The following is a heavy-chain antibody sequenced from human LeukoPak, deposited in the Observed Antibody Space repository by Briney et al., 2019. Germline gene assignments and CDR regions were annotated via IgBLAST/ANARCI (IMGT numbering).Heavy chain of an antibody. D-gene: IGHD5-18*01. V-gene: IGHV3-74*01. CDR1: GFTFSTYW. CDR2: INSIGSST. J-gene: IGHJ4*02. CDR3: ARDLDTAKVTGFS. Sequence: GGSLRLSCAASGFTFSTYWMHWVRQAPGKGLVWVSRINSIGSSTHYADSVKGRLTISRDNAKNTLYLQMNSLRAEDTAVYYCARDLDTAKVTGFSWGQGTLVTVSS.